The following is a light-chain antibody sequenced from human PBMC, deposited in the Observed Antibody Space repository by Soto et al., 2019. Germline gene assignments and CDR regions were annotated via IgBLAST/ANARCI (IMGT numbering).Light chain of an antibody. CDR2: MTT. CDR3: QSYDSTLSAPVV. J-gene: IGLJ2*01. Sequence: QSALTQPPSVSGAPGQKVTISCTRRSSNIGAGSDVHWYQHLPGTAPRLLIYMTTARPSGVPDRFSGSRSGTSASLAITALQADDEAYYYCQSYDSTLSAPVVFGGGTKLTVL. V-gene: IGLV1-40*01. CDR1: SSNIGAGSD.